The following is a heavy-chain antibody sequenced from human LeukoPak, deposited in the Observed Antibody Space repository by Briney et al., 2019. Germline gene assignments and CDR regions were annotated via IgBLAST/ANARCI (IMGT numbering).Heavy chain of an antibody. Sequence: SETLSLTCTVSGGSISSSSYYWGWIRQPPGKGLEWNGRIYYSVSTYYNPSLKSRVIISVDTSKNQFSLKLSSVTAADTAVYYCARLSPTTTYYFDYWGQGTLVTVSS. J-gene: IGHJ4*02. V-gene: IGHV4-39*01. CDR2: IYYSVST. CDR3: ARLSPTTTYYFDY. CDR1: GGSISSSSYY. D-gene: IGHD1-1*01.